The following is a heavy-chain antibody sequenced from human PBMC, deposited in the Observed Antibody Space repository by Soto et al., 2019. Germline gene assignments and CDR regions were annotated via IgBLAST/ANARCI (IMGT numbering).Heavy chain of an antibody. D-gene: IGHD3-10*01. CDR2: INPANGDT. CDR1: GYTFTSFP. Sequence: QVHLVQSGAEVKKPGASVRVSCQASGYTFTSFPMHWVRQAPGQRLEWMGWINPANGDTGYSQKFQGRVTITRDTSAIPVSLVLSCLTSVATASYFCASKDYYGSGSYHFDSWGQGTLVTV. CDR3: ASKDYYGSGSYHFDS. V-gene: IGHV1-3*01. J-gene: IGHJ4*02.